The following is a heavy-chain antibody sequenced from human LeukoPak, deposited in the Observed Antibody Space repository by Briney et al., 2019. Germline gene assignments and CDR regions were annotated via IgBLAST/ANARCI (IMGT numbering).Heavy chain of an antibody. CDR2: ISGSGGSK. CDR1: GFTFSSYA. J-gene: IGHJ3*02. CDR3: AKDSRYSGNIKAFDI. V-gene: IGHV3-23*01. D-gene: IGHD1-26*01. Sequence: GGSLRLSCPASGFTFSSYAMSWVRQAPGKGLEGVSGISGSGGSKNYADSVKGRFTISRDNSKNTLYLQMNSLRAEDTAVYYCAKDSRYSGNIKAFDIWGQGTMVTVSS.